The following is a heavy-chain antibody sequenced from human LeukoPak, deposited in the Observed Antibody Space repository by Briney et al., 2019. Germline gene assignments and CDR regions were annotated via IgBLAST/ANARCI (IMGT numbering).Heavy chain of an antibody. V-gene: IGHV1-69*05. J-gene: IGHJ3*02. CDR1: GGTFSRYA. CDR3: ARDQQAYYYGSGSSLYI. Sequence: GASVKVSCKASGGTFSRYAISWVRQACGQGLEWMGRIIPIFGTANYAQKFQGRVTVTTDESTSTAYVELSSLRSEDPAVYYCARDQQAYYYGSGSSLYIWGQGTMVTVSS. CDR2: IIPIFGTA. D-gene: IGHD3-10*01.